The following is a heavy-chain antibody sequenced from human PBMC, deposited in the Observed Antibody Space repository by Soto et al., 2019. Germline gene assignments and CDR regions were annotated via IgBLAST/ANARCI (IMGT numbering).Heavy chain of an antibody. CDR2: IFYSGST. Sequence: SETLSLTCTVSGGSVCSFYWGGIRQHPGKGLEWIGYIFYSGSTNYNPSLKSRVTISVDTSKNQFSLKLSSVTAADTAVYYCASLGSGCSGGSCYYYYYMDVWGKGTTVTVSS. V-gene: IGHV4-59*02. CDR1: GGSVCSFY. CDR3: ASLGSGCSGGSCYYYYYMDV. D-gene: IGHD2-15*01. J-gene: IGHJ6*03.